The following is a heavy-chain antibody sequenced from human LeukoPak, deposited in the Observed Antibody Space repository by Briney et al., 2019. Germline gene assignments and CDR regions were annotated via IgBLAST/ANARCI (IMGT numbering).Heavy chain of an antibody. CDR3: AKVSSSWPYYYGMDV. J-gene: IGHJ6*02. D-gene: IGHD6-13*01. CDR1: GFTFSNYA. CDR2: IKSDGTST. V-gene: IGHV3-23*01. Sequence: GGSLGLSCAASGFTFSNYAMSWVRQAPGKGLEWVSGIKSDGTSTYYGDSVKGRFTISRDNSKDTLYLQMNSLRAEDTAVYYCAKVSSSWPYYYGMDVWGQGTTIIVSS.